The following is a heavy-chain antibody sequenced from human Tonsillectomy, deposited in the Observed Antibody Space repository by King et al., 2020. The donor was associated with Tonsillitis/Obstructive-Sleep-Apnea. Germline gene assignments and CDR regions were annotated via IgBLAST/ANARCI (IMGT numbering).Heavy chain of an antibody. D-gene: IGHD3-10*01. J-gene: IGHJ6*03. V-gene: IGHV1-18*01. CDR3: AAIIFHKTSRQEFRDYHTDV. CDR2: ISAYNGNT. CDR1: GYMFSNYV. Sequence: QLVQSGAEVKKPGASVKVSCKASGYMFSNYVINWVRQAPGQGLEWRGWISAYNGNTNSAQRLQGRVPMPTDTSTSTVYMELRSLRSDDTAVYYCAAIIFHKTSRQEFRDYHTDVWGKGTTVTVSS.